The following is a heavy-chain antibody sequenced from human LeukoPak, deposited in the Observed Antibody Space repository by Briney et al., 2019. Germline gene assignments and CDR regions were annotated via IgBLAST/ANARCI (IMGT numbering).Heavy chain of an antibody. J-gene: IGHJ4*02. V-gene: IGHV3-7*03. CDR3: AREKFLEWYAVAGTFGYFDY. Sequence: PGGSLRLSCGASGFTFSNYWMSWVRQAPGKGLEWVANIKQDGSEKYYVDSVKGRFTISRDNAKNSLYLQMNSLRAEDTAVYYCAREKFLEWYAVAGTFGYFDYWGQGTLVTVS. CDR2: IKQDGSEK. D-gene: IGHD6-19*01. CDR1: GFTFSNYW.